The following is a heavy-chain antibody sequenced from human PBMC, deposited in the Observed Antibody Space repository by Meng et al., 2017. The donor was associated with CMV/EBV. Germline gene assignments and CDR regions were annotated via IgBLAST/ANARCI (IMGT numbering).Heavy chain of an antibody. D-gene: IGHD3-22*01. Sequence: QVQLVQSGAEGKKHGSSVKFSCNASGGTFSSYAISWVRQAPGQGLEWMGGIIPIFGTANYTQKFQGRVTITADESTSTAYMELSSLRSEDTAVYYCARSYYDSSGYLGFDPWGQGTLVTVSS. CDR3: ARSYYDSSGYLGFDP. CDR2: IIPIFGTA. CDR1: GGTFSSYA. J-gene: IGHJ5*02. V-gene: IGHV1-69*01.